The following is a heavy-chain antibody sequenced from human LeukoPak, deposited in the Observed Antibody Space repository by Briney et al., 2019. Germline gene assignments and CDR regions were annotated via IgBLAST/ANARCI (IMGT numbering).Heavy chain of an antibody. D-gene: IGHD6-19*01. Sequence: GGSLRLSCAASGFTFSSYEMNWVRQAPGKGLEWVSYISSSGSTIYYADSVKGRFTISRDNAKNSLYLQMNSLRADDTALYYCARAKGVSGWYFGGQGTLVTVSS. CDR1: GFTFSSYE. CDR3: ARAKGVSGWYF. V-gene: IGHV3-48*03. CDR2: ISSSGSTI. J-gene: IGHJ4*02.